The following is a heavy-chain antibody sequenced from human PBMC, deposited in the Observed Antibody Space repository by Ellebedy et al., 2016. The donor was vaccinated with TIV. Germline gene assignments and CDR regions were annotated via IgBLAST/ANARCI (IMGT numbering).Heavy chain of an antibody. CDR1: GGSIDISTYS. CDR2: IYYSGTT. J-gene: IGHJ4*02. V-gene: IGHV4-39*07. Sequence: MPSETLSLTCNVSGGSIDISTYSWAWIRQPPGKGLEWIGSIYYSGTTYYNPSLKSRVTISVDTSKTQFSLKMSSVTAADTAVYFCARGPKGSYFDSWGQGTLVTVSS. CDR3: ARGPKGSYFDS.